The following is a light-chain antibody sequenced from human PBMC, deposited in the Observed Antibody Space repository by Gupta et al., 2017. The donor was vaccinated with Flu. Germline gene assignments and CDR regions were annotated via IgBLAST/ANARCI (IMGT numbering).Light chain of an antibody. CDR1: QSVNYY. V-gene: IGKV3-11*01. CDR2: DAS. Sequence: IVLTQSPATLSLSPGDRATLSCRASQSVNYYLAWYQQRPGQAPRLLIYDASKRATGVPVRFSGSGSGTDFTPTISSLQPEDFAVYYCQQRNDLFTFGGGTKLEIK. CDR3: QQRNDLFT. J-gene: IGKJ4*01.